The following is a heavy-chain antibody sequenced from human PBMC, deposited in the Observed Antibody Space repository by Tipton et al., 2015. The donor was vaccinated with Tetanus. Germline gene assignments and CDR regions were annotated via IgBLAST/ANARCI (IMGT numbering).Heavy chain of an antibody. J-gene: IGHJ3*02. CDR2: VYYSGTT. D-gene: IGHD2-21*02. Sequence: TLSLTCTVSGGSISSPSYYWGWIRQPPGKGLEWIGSVYYSGTTYYNPSLKGRVTVSLDTSKNQFSLRLTSVTDADTAVYYCVRDHARACGGDCYPGGFDIWGQGTMVSVSS. CDR1: GGSISSPSYY. CDR3: VRDHARACGGDCYPGGFDI. V-gene: IGHV4-39*07.